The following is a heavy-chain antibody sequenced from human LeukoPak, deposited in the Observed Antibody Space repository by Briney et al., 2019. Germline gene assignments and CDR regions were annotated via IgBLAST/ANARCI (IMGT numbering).Heavy chain of an antibody. V-gene: IGHV3-13*01. CDR1: GFTFSSYD. D-gene: IGHD3-3*01. CDR3: VYYDFWSGYNGTFDY. CDR2: IGTAGDT. Sequence: PGGSLRLSCAASGFTFSSYDMHWVRQATGKGLEWVSAIGTAGDTYYPGSVKGRFTISRENAENSLYLQMNSLRAGDTAVYYCVYYDFWSGYNGTFDYWGQGTLVTVSS. J-gene: IGHJ4*02.